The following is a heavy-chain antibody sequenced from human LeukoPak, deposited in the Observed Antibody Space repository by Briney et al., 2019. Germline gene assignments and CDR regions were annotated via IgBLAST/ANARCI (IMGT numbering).Heavy chain of an antibody. V-gene: IGHV3-30*01. Sequence: QPGRSLRLSCAASGFTFSHYAMHWVRQAPGKGLEWVAVISYDGSHQYYADSVKGRLTISRDNSRHTLFLQMNSLRPEDTAVYYCARARNGTLKYWGQGTLVTVSS. J-gene: IGHJ4*02. CDR2: ISYDGSHQ. CDR1: GFTFSHYA. D-gene: IGHD1-26*01. CDR3: ARARNGTLKY.